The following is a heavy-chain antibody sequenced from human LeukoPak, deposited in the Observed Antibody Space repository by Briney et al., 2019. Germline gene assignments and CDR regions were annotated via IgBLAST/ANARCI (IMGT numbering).Heavy chain of an antibody. D-gene: IGHD3-10*01. CDR2: ISGYNGNT. V-gene: IGHV1-18*01. CDR3: ARDALTMVRGVIDY. CDR1: GYTFTGNG. Sequence: ASVKVSCKASGYTFTGNGITWVRQAPGQGLEWMGWISGYNGNTAYAQMFQARVTMTTDTSTSTAYMELRSLRSDDTAVYYCARDALTMVRGVIDYWGQGTLVTVSS. J-gene: IGHJ4*02.